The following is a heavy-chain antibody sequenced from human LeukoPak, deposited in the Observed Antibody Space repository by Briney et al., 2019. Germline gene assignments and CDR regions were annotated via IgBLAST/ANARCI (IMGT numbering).Heavy chain of an antibody. CDR1: GFTFSSYA. CDR3: AKVQSLWFGESSCFDY. J-gene: IGHJ4*02. CDR2: ISGSGGST. D-gene: IGHD3-10*01. V-gene: IGHV3-23*01. Sequence: GGSLRLSCAASGFTFSSYAMSWVRQAPGKGLEWVSAISGSGGSTYYADSVKGRFTISRDNSKNTLYLQMNSLRAEDTAVYYCAKVQSLWFGESSCFDYWGQGTLVTVSS.